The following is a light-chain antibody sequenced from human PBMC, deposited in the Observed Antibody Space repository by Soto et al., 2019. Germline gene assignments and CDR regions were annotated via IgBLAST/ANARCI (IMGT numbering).Light chain of an antibody. V-gene: IGKV3-20*01. J-gene: IGKJ1*01. CDR2: ETS. CDR1: QSVSSSY. Sequence: EIVLTQSPGTLSLSPGERVTLSCRASQSVSSSYLAWYQQKPGQAPRLLMYETSSRATGIPDRFSGSGSGTDFTLTISRLEPEDFAVYYCQQSGSTRTFGHGTKVEIK. CDR3: QQSGSTRT.